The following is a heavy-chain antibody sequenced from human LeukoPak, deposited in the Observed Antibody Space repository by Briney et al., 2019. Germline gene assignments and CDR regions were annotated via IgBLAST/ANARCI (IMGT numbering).Heavy chain of an antibody. D-gene: IGHD4-17*01. Sequence: SETLSLTCTVSGGSISSYYWSWIRQPPGKGLEWIGYIYYSGSTNYNPSLKSRVTISVDTSRNQFSLKLSSVTAADTAVYYCARVSTTVTRAEYFQHRGQGTLVTVSS. CDR1: GGSISSYY. CDR3: ARVSTTVTRAEYFQH. CDR2: IYYSGST. J-gene: IGHJ1*01. V-gene: IGHV4-59*01.